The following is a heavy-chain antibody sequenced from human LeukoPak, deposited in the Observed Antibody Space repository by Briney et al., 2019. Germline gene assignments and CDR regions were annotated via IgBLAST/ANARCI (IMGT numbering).Heavy chain of an antibody. CDR1: GYTLRELF. J-gene: IGHJ4*02. V-gene: IGHV1-24*01. D-gene: IGHD5-24*01. CDR3: AAGEVGQLFDD. CDR2: FDLEDGET. Sequence: ASVKVSCKVSGYTLRELFMHWGRQAPGKGLEWMGGFDLEDGETTYVQKFQGRVTMTEDTSTDTAYRELSSLRSDDTAVYFCAAGEVGQLFDDWGKGTLVTVS.